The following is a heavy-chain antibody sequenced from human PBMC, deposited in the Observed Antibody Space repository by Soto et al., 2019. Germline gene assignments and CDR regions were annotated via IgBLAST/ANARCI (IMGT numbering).Heavy chain of an antibody. V-gene: IGHV4-61*01. J-gene: IGHJ6*02. CDR3: ARAAVTHERYHYGMDV. CDR1: GGSVSNKTYY. D-gene: IGHD4-17*01. CDR2: IYYSGNT. Sequence: SETLSLTCSVSGGSVSNKTYYWSWIRQSPGKGLEWIGCIYYSGNTNYNPSLKSRVAISVNTSKNQFSLRLTSVTAADTAVYYCARAAVTHERYHYGMDVWGQGTTVTVSS.